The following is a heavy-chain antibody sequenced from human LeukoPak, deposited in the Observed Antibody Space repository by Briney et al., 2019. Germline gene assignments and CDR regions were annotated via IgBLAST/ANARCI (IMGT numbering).Heavy chain of an antibody. V-gene: IGHV4-34*01. J-gene: IGHJ5*02. D-gene: IGHD5-18*01. CDR1: GGSFSGYY. CDR2: INHSGST. CDR3: ARRMGYSLGWFDP. Sequence: PSETLSLTCAVYGGSFSGYYWSWIRQPPGKGLEWIGEINHSGSTNYNPSLKSRVTISVDTSKNQFSLKLSSVTAADTAVYYCARRMGYSLGWFDPWGQGTLVTVSS.